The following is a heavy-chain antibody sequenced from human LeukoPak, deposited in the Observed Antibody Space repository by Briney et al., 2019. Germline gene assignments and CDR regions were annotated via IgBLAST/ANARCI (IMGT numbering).Heavy chain of an antibody. J-gene: IGHJ5*02. CDR1: GYTFTSYG. CDR3: ARAPSVAGYNWFDP. CDR2: ISAYNGNT. Sequence: ASVTVSFKSSGYTFTSYGISWVRQAPGQGLEWMGWISAYNGNTNYAQKLQGRVTMTTDTSTSTAYMELRSLRSDDTAVYYCARAPSVAGYNWFDPRGQGTLVTVSS. V-gene: IGHV1-18*01. D-gene: IGHD6-19*01.